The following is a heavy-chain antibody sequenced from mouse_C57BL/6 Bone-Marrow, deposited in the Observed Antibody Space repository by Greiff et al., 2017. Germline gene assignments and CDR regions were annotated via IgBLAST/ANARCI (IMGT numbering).Heavy chain of an antibody. CDR1: GYAFSSYW. CDR3: ARRYDGYYDRFAY. CDR2: IYPGDGDT. Sequence: QVQLQQSGAELVKPGASVKISCKASGYAFSSYWMNWVKQRPGKGLEWIGQIYPGDGDTNYNGKFKGKATLTVDKSSSTAYMQLSSLTSEDSAVYFCARRYDGYYDRFAYWGQGTLVTVSA. D-gene: IGHD2-3*01. J-gene: IGHJ3*01. V-gene: IGHV1-80*01.